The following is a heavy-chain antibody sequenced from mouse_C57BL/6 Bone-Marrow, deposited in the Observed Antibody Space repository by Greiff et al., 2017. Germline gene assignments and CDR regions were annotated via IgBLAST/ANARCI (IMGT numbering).Heavy chain of an antibody. CDR2: IRNKANGYTT. V-gene: IGHV7-3*01. D-gene: IGHD1-1*01. CDR1: GFTFTDYY. J-gene: IGHJ1*03. Sequence: EVKLVESGGGLVQPGGSLSLSCAASGFTFTDYYMSWVRQPPGKALEWLGFIRNKANGYTTEYSASVQGRFTIARDNSQSILYLQMNALRAVDTATYYCARAHSFGSGYWYFDVWGTGTTVTVSS. CDR3: ARAHSFGSGYWYFDV.